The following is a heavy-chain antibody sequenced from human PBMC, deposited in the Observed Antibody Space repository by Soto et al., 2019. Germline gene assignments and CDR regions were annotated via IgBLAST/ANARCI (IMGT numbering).Heavy chain of an antibody. D-gene: IGHD6-13*01. CDR3: ARGGYSSSWRFDF. CDR1: EDTFNSYA. V-gene: IGHV1-69*13. CDR2: IFPFLATS. Sequence: SVKVSCKASEDTFNSYAISWVRQAPGQGLEWMGGIFPFLATSNYAQKFQGRVTITADGSTSTVFMELSGLRSEDTAVYYCARGGYSSSWRFDFWGQGTLVTVSS. J-gene: IGHJ4*02.